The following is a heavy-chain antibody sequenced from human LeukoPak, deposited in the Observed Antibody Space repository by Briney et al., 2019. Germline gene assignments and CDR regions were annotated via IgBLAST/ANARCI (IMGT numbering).Heavy chain of an antibody. J-gene: IGHJ4*02. V-gene: IGHV3-23*01. Sequence: HPGGSLRLSCAASGFTFTSYAMNWVRQAPGKGLEWVSGISGSGGSTYYADSVKGRFSISRDNSKNTLYLQLNSPRVDDTAEYYCAKAHGGSYHSGIDWGQGTLVIVSS. CDR2: ISGSGGST. D-gene: IGHD1-26*01. CDR3: AKAHGGSYHSGID. CDR1: GFTFTSYA.